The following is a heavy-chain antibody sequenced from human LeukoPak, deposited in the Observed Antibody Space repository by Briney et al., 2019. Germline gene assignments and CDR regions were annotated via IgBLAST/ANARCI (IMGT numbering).Heavy chain of an antibody. J-gene: IGHJ4*02. D-gene: IGHD6-13*01. CDR2: ISSSSSYI. V-gene: IGHV3-21*01. CDR3: ARVPRGSSPWYFDY. CDR1: GLTFSSYS. Sequence: GGSLRLSCAASGLTFSSYSMNWVRQAPGRGLEWVSSISSSSSYIYYADSVKGRFTISRDNAKNSLYLQMNSLRAEDTAVYYCARVPRGSSPWYFDYWGQGTLVTVSS.